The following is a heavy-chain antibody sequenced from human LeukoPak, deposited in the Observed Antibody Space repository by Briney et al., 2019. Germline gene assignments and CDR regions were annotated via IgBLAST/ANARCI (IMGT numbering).Heavy chain of an antibody. CDR2: IIPIFGTA. J-gene: IGHJ4*02. CDR1: GYTFTGYY. V-gene: IGHV1-69*13. D-gene: IGHD4-17*01. Sequence: SVKVSCKASGYTFTGYYMHWVRQAPGQGLEWMGGIIPIFGTANYAQKFQGRVTITADESTSTAYMELSSLRSEDTAVYYCARDDGDYDRFDYWGQGTLVTVSS. CDR3: ARDDGDYDRFDY.